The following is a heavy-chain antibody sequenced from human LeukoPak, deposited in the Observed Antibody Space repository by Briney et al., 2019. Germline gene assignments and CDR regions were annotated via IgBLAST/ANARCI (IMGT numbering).Heavy chain of an antibody. Sequence: ASVKVSCKASGFTFTSSAMNWVRQAPGQGLEWMGWINTNTGNPTYAQGFTGRFVFSLDTSVSTAYLQISSLKAEDTAVYYCARNIVGANKDFDYWGQGTLVTVSS. CDR1: GFTFTSSA. D-gene: IGHD1-26*01. CDR3: ARNIVGANKDFDY. CDR2: INTNTGNP. V-gene: IGHV7-4-1*02. J-gene: IGHJ4*02.